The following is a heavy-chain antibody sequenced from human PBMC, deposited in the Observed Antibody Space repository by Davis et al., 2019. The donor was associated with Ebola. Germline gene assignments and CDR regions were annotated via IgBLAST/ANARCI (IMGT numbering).Heavy chain of an antibody. CDR1: GFTFSSNW. CDR2: IDSDGSST. CDR3: ARGPDQNYDFWSGYSTNFDY. D-gene: IGHD3-3*01. J-gene: IGHJ4*02. Sequence: LSLTCAASGFTFSSNWMHWVRQAPGKGLVWVSRIDSDGSSTYYADSVKGRFTISRDNSKNTLYLQMNSLRAEDTAVYYCARGPDQNYDFWSGYSTNFDYWGQGTLVTVSS. V-gene: IGHV3-74*01.